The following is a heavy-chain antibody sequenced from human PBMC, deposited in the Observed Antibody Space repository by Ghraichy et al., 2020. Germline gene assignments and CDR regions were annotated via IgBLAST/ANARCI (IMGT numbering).Heavy chain of an antibody. CDR2: INPNTGGT. V-gene: IGHV1-2*02. Sequence: ASVKVSCKASGYTFTDCYLHWVRQAPGQGLEWMGWINPNTGGTKYAQKFQGRVTMTRDTSINTAYMELSSLRPDDTAVYYCARDSDYYDARGRFDPWGQGTLLTFAS. D-gene: IGHD3-22*01. J-gene: IGHJ5*02. CDR3: ARDSDYYDARGRFDP. CDR1: GYTFTDCY.